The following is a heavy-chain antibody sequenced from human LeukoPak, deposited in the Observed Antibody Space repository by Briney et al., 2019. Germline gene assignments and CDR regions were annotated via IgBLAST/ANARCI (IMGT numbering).Heavy chain of an antibody. CDR3: ARRDGYCSSTSCYADYYYGMDV. CDR1: GYSFTSYG. V-gene: IGHV5-51*01. Sequence: GESLKISCKGSGYSFTSYGIGWGRQRPGKGRGWMGIIYPGDSDTTYSPSFQGQVTISADKSISTAYLQWSSLKASDTAMYYCARRDGYCSSTSCYADYYYGMDVWGQGTTVTVSS. CDR2: IYPGDSDT. D-gene: IGHD2-2*01. J-gene: IGHJ6*02.